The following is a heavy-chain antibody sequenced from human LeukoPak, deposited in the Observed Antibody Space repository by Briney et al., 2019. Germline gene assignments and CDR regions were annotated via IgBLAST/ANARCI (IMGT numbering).Heavy chain of an antibody. D-gene: IGHD2-15*01. CDR3: ARDTVVVVAATPRNYYYYYGMDV. Sequence: SQTLSLTCTVSGGSISSGDYYWSWIRQPPGKGLEWIGYIYYSGSTYYNPSLKSRVTISVDTSKNQFSLKLSSVTAADTAVYYCARDTVVVVAATPRNYYYYYGMDVWGQGTTVTVSS. CDR2: IYYSGST. V-gene: IGHV4-30-4*01. CDR1: GGSISSGDYY. J-gene: IGHJ6*02.